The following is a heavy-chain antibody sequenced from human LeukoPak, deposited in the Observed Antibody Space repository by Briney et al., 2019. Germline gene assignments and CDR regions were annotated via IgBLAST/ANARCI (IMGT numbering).Heavy chain of an antibody. CDR1: GFTFSNAW. D-gene: IGHD2-2*01. Sequence: GGSLRLSCAASGFTFSNAWMSWVRQAPGKGLEWVGRIKSKTDGGTTDYAAPVKGRFTISRDDSKNTLYLQMNSLKTEDTAVYYCARATVPAVRAEYFQHWGQGTLVTVSS. V-gene: IGHV3-15*01. J-gene: IGHJ1*01. CDR3: ARATVPAVRAEYFQH. CDR2: IKSKTDGGTT.